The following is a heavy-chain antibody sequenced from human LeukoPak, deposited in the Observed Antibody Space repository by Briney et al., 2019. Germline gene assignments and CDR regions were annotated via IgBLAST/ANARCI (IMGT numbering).Heavy chain of an antibody. J-gene: IGHJ4*02. V-gene: IGHV4-59*01. CDR2: IYYSGRT. CDR3: ARLTSGYYPYYFDY. D-gene: IGHD3-22*01. CDR1: GGSISTSY. Sequence: PSETLSLTCTVSGGSISTSYWSWIRQPPGKGRGWIGYIYYSGRTDYNPSLKSRVTISVDTSKNQFPLRLNSVTAADTAVYYCARLTSGYYPYYFDYWGQGTLVTISS.